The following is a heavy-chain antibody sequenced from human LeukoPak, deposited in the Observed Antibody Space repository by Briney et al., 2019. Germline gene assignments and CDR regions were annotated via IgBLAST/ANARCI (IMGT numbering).Heavy chain of an antibody. J-gene: IGHJ2*01. CDR1: GVSISGNY. V-gene: IGHV4-59*01. CDR3: ARTQTYYYDSSGYPSYWYFDL. CDR2: MYHSGKT. D-gene: IGHD3-22*01. Sequence: SETLSLTCTVSGVSISGNYWSWIRQSPGRGLEWIGYMYHSGKTNYNPSLKSRVTISIDTSTNHLSLKLSSVTVADTAVYYCARTQTYYYDSSGYPSYWYFDLWGRGTLVTVSS.